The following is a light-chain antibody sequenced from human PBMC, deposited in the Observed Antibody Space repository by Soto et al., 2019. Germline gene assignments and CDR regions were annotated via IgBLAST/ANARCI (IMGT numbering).Light chain of an antibody. CDR3: QSYNSWTFYS. V-gene: IGKV3-15*01. CDR1: QSVSSN. CDR2: GAS. J-gene: IGKJ2*01. Sequence: EIVMTQSPATLSVSPGERATLSCRASQSVSSNLAWYQQKPGQAPRLLIYGASTRATGIPARFSGSGSGTEFTITISSLQSEDFAVYYCQSYNSWTFYSFGQGTKLEI.